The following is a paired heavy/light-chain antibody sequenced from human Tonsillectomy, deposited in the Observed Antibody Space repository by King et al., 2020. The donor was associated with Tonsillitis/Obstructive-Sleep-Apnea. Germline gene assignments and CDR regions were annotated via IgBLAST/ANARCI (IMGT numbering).Light chain of an antibody. V-gene: IGKV3-11*01. CDR1: ESVGTY. J-gene: IGKJ1*01. Sequence: EIVLTQSPATLSLSPGERATLSCRASESVGTYLAWYQQRPGQAPSLLIYDASNRATGIPARFSGSGSGTDFTLTISSLEPEDFAVYYCQQRSNWPPWTFGQGTKVEIK. CDR2: DAS. CDR3: QQRSNWPPWT.
Heavy chain of an antibody. D-gene: IGHD3-3*01. CDR1: GITFNNAW. V-gene: IGHV3-15*01. Sequence: EVQLVESGGGLVKRGGSLRLSCAASGITFNNAWMSWVRQAPGKGLEWVGRIKSETAGGTTAYAAPVKGRFTISRDDSENTLYLQMNSLTTEDTAVYYCSADVKIHWSGYWALYWGQGTLVTVSS. CDR2: IKSETAGGTT. CDR3: SADVKIHWSGYWALY. J-gene: IGHJ4*02.